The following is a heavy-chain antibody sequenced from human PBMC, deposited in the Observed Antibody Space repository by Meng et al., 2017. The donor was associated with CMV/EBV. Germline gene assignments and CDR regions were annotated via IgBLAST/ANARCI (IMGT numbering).Heavy chain of an antibody. CDR3: ARDPPVRSYYDFWSGFYLQNYYYGMDV. D-gene: IGHD3-3*01. Sequence: ASVTVSCKASGYTFTGYYMHWVRQAPGQGLEWMGWINPNSGGTNYAQKFQGRVTMTRHTSISTAYMELSRLRSDDTAVYYCARDPPVRSYYDFWSGFYLQNYYYGMDVWGQGTTVTVSS. V-gene: IGHV1-2*02. J-gene: IGHJ6*02. CDR1: GYTFTGYY. CDR2: INPNSGGT.